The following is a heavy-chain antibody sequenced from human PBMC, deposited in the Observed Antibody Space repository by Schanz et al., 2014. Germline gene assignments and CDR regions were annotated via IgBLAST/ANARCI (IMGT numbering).Heavy chain of an antibody. CDR2: ISASGGST. CDR1: GFTVSSDH. CDR3: ARAHGNNWYGKGLDY. Sequence: EVQLVESGGGFVQPGGSLGLSCVVSGFTVSSDHMSWVRQAPGKGLEWVSTISASGGSTYYADSVKGRFTISRDNSKNILYLQMNSLRAGDTAVYFCARAHGNNWYGKGLDYWGQGTQVTVSS. J-gene: IGHJ4*02. V-gene: IGHV3-23*04. D-gene: IGHD1-1*01.